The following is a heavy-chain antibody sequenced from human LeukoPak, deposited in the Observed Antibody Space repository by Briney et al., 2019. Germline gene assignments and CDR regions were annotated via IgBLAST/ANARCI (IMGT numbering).Heavy chain of an antibody. Sequence: GGSLRLSCAASGFTFSSYGMHWVRQAPGTGLEWVAVISHDGDHKYHADSVKGRFTISRDNSKNTLYLQMNSLRAEDTAVYYCAKDGPYSSSWLEFFFDYWGQGTLVTVSS. CDR1: GFTFSSYG. CDR3: AKDGPYSSSWLEFFFDY. V-gene: IGHV3-30*19. CDR2: ISHDGDHK. J-gene: IGHJ4*02. D-gene: IGHD6-6*01.